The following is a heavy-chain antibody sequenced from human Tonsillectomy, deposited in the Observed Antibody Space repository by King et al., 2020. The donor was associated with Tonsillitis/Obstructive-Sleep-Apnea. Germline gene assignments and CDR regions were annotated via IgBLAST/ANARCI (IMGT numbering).Heavy chain of an antibody. V-gene: IGHV4-39*01. J-gene: IGHJ3*02. CDR2: IYYSGST. CDR1: GGSISSSSYY. D-gene: IGHD2-15*01. Sequence: QLQESGPGLVKPSETLSLTCTVSGGSISSSSYYWGWIRQPPGKGLEWIGSIYYSGSTYYNPSLKSRVTISVDTSKNQFSLKLSSVTPEDTAVYYCARGVLDIVVVVAAISHDAFDIWGQGTMVTVSS. CDR3: ARGVLDIVVVVAAISHDAFDI.